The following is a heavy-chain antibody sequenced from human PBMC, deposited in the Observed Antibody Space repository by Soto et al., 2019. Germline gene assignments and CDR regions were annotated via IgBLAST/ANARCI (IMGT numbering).Heavy chain of an antibody. Sequence: GESLKISCKGSGYSFTSYWVGWVRQMPGKGLEWMGIIYPGDSDTRYSPSFQGQVTISADKSISTAYLQWSSLKASDTAMYYCASSYDYVWGSYRSRPYYFDYWGQGTLVTVSS. V-gene: IGHV5-51*01. J-gene: IGHJ4*02. CDR2: IYPGDSDT. CDR1: GYSFTSYW. D-gene: IGHD3-16*02. CDR3: ASSYDYVWGSYRSRPYYFDY.